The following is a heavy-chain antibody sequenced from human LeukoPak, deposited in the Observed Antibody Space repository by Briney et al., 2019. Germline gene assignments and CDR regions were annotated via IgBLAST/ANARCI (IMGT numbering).Heavy chain of an antibody. D-gene: IGHD3-10*01. J-gene: IGHJ4*02. V-gene: IGHV3-23*01. CDR1: GFTFSSYA. Sequence: PGGSLRLSCAASGFTFSSYAMTWVRQAPGKGLEWVSAISGSGDTTYYADSVKGRFTISRDNSKNTLYLQMNSLRAEDTAVYYCAKEDDYYGSGSPFDYWGQGTLVTVSS. CDR3: AKEDDYYGSGSPFDY. CDR2: ISGSGDTT.